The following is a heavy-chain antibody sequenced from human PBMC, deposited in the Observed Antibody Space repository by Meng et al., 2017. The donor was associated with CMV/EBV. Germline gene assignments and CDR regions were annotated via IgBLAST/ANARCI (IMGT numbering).Heavy chain of an antibody. D-gene: IGHD2-21*01. Sequence: QVPLVQSGVEVKKPGALVKVSCKASGYTFTGYGISWVRQAPGQGLEWMGWISVYNGHTNFAQNLQGRVTMTTDTSTSTAYVELRSLRSDDTAIYYCARGVPLGIIYSFDYWGQGTLVTVSS. V-gene: IGHV1-18*01. CDR3: ARGVPLGIIYSFDY. CDR2: ISVYNGHT. CDR1: GYTFTGYG. J-gene: IGHJ4*01.